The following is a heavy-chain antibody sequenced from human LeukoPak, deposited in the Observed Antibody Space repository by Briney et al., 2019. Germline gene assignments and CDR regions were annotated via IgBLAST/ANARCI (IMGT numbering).Heavy chain of an antibody. Sequence: GGSLRLSCAASGFTFSNYWMHWIRQVPGKGLEWVSVIYSGGTTNYADSVKGRFTISRDNSKNTLFLQMNSLRAEDTAVYYCARGGYSSSWYHFDYWGQGTLVTVSS. J-gene: IGHJ4*02. CDR1: GFTFSNYW. V-gene: IGHV3-53*01. CDR3: ARGGYSSSWYHFDY. D-gene: IGHD6-13*01. CDR2: IYSGGTT.